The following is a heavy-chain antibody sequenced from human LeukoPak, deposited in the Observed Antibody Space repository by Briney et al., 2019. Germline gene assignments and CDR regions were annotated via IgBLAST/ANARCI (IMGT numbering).Heavy chain of an antibody. CDR2: ISGNGGDI. Sequence: GGSLRPSCAASGFNFGGHYMSWVRQAPGKGPEWISYISGNGGDIAYADSVKGRFTISRDNAKNSMHLQMNSLRVEDTAVYHCVRHSGRAGGQWGQGTLIAVSS. D-gene: IGHD3-10*01. J-gene: IGHJ4*02. CDR1: GFNFGGHY. V-gene: IGHV3/OR16-9*01. CDR3: VRHSGRAGGQ.